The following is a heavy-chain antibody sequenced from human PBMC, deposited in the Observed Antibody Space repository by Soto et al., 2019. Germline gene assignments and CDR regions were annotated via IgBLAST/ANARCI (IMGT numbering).Heavy chain of an antibody. CDR1: GFTFSDYY. CDR2: ISGSGSAI. Sequence: QVQVVESGGGLVKPGGSLRLSCAASGFTFSDYYMTWIRHAPGKGLEWLSYISGSGSAIYYADSVKGRFTISRDNDRNSLYLQMNSLRAEDTAVYYCAKAGRGYSPCWGQGTLVTVSS. D-gene: IGHD5-18*01. J-gene: IGHJ4*02. V-gene: IGHV3-11*01. CDR3: AKAGRGYSPC.